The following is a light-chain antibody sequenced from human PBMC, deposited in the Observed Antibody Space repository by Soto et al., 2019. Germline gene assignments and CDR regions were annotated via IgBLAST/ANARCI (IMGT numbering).Light chain of an antibody. CDR3: QQLNSYPLT. CDR2: AAS. V-gene: IGKV1-9*01. CDR1: QGISSS. J-gene: IGKJ4*01. Sequence: IQLTQSPSSLSASVGDRVTITCRASQGISSSLVWYQQKPGKAPKLLIYAASSLQSGVPSRFSGSGSGTDFTLTISSLQPEDFATYYCQQLNSYPLTFGGGTKVDIK.